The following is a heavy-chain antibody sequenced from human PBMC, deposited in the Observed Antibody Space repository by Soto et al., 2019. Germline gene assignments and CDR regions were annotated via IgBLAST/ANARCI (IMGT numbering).Heavy chain of an antibody. CDR2: VSIGGST. V-gene: IGHV3-23*01. CDR1: GFTFSSYA. CDR3: AMRRGAGVHFDY. Sequence: DVQLLESGGGLVQPEGSLRLSCAASGFTFSSYAMGWVRQGPGKGLEWVAVVSIGGSTHYADSVRGRFTISRDNSTNTLSLQMSSVTAEDTAVYFCAMRRGAGVHFDYWGQGALVTVSS. J-gene: IGHJ4*02. D-gene: IGHD2-15*01.